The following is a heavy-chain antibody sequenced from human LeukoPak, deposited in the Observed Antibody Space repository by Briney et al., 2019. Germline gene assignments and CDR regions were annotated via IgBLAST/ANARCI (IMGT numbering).Heavy chain of an antibody. CDR2: IYPGDSDT. Sequence: GESLKISCKGSGYSFTSYWIGWVRQMPGKGLEWMGIIYPGDSDTRYSPSFQGQVTISADKSISTAYLQWSSLKASDTAMYYCARAYYYDSSGYSGYYFDYWGQGALVTVSS. CDR3: ARAYYYDSSGYSGYYFDY. D-gene: IGHD3-22*01. J-gene: IGHJ4*02. V-gene: IGHV5-51*01. CDR1: GYSFTSYW.